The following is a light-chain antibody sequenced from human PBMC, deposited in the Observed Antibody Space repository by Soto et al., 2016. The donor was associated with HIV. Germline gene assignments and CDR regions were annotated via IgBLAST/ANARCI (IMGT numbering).Light chain of an antibody. V-gene: IGLV3-1*01. CDR2: ENN. CDR3: QAWVGSTGV. Sequence: SYELTQPPSVSVSPGQTASITCSGDNLGDKYACWFQQKPGQSPVLVIYENNKRPSGIPERFSGSNSGSTATLTISGTQAMDEAVYYCQAWVGSTGVFGGGTKLTVL. CDR1: NLGDKY. J-gene: IGLJ3*02.